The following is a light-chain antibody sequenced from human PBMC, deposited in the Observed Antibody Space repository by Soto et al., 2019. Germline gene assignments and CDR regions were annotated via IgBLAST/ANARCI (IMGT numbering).Light chain of an antibody. V-gene: IGLV2-11*01. CDR1: SSDIGAYNY. J-gene: IGLJ1*01. CDR3: CSYAGAYIYV. Sequence: QSALTQPRSVSGSPGQSVTISCTGTSSDIGAYNYVSWYQQHPGKVPKLMLYDVSKRPSGVPDRFSGSKSGNTASLTISGLQADDEADYYYCSYAGAYIYVFATGTKLTVL. CDR2: DVS.